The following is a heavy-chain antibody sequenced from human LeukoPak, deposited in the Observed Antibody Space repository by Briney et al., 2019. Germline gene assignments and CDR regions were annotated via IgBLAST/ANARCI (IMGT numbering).Heavy chain of an antibody. J-gene: IGHJ4*02. CDR3: AISGYSSGWRGPFDY. CDR2: INPNSGGT. Sequence: ASVKVSCKASGYTFTGCYMHWVRQAPGQGLEWMGRINPNSGGTNYAQKFQGRVTMTRDTSISTAYMELSRLRSDDTAVYYCAISGYSSGWRGPFDYWGQGTLVTVSS. CDR1: GYTFTGCY. V-gene: IGHV1-2*06. D-gene: IGHD6-19*01.